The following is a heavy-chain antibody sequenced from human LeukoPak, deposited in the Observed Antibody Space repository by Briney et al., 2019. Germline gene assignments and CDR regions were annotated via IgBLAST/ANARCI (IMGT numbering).Heavy chain of an antibody. J-gene: IGHJ4*02. CDR2: IYYSGST. CDR3: ARGRPYSGGYHLDY. CDR1: GDSTSSDRYY. Sequence: SETLSLTCTISGDSTSSDRYYGGWVRQPPGKGLEWIGDIYYSGSTYYNPSLKSRVTMSVDTSKNQFFLKLNSVTAADTAVYYCARGRPYSGGYHLDYWGQGTLVTVSP. V-gene: IGHV4-39*01. D-gene: IGHD1-26*01.